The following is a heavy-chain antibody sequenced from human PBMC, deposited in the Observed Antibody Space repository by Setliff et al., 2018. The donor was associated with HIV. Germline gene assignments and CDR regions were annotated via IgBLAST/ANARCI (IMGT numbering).Heavy chain of an antibody. D-gene: IGHD2-2*01. V-gene: IGHV1-3*03. Sequence: ASVKVSCKPSAQNFDSYVLTWVRQAPGQGLEWMGGINAGNGNTKYSQELQGRVTITRDTSASTAYMEVNSLRSEDMAVYYCVRGWGQQLLSIDHWGQGTLVTVSS. CDR3: VRGWGQQLLSIDH. CDR1: AQNFDSYV. J-gene: IGHJ4*02. CDR2: INAGNGNT.